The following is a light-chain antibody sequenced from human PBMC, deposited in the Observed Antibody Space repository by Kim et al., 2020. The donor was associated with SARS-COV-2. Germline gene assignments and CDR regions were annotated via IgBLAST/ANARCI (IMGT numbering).Light chain of an antibody. CDR3: QQYYSYPFT. J-gene: IGKJ3*01. CDR1: QGISSY. Sequence: AIRITQSPSSLSASTGDRVTITCRASQGISSYLAWYQQKPGKAPKLLIYAASTLQSGVPSRFSGSGSGTDFTLTISCLQSEDFATYCCQQYYSYPFTFGPGTKVDIK. V-gene: IGKV1-8*01. CDR2: AAS.